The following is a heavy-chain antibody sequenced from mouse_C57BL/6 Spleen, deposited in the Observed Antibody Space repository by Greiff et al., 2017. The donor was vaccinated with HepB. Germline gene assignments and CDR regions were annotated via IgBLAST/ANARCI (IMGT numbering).Heavy chain of an antibody. CDR3: ARRPIYDGYPYAMDY. CDR2: IHPNSGST. V-gene: IGHV1-64*01. J-gene: IGHJ4*01. CDR1: GYTFTSYW. Sequence: VQLQQPGAELVKPGASVKLSCKASGYTFTSYWMHWVKQRPGQGLEWIGMIHPNSGSTHYNEKFKSKATLTVDKSSSTAYRQISSLTSEDSAVYYCARRPIYDGYPYAMDYWGQGTSVTVSA. D-gene: IGHD2-3*01.